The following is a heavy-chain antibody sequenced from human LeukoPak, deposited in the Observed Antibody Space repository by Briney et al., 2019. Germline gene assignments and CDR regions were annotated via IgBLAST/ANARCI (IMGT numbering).Heavy chain of an antibody. CDR2: INPRDGST. CDR3: ARDQEGFDY. V-gene: IGHV1-46*02. CDR1: GYTFNNHY. Sequence: ASVKVSCKASGYTFNNHYMYWVRQVPGQGLEWMGVINPRDGSTSYAQKFQGRVTVTRDTSTSTVHMELSGLRSEDTAVYYCARDQEGFDYWGQGTLVTVSS. J-gene: IGHJ4*02.